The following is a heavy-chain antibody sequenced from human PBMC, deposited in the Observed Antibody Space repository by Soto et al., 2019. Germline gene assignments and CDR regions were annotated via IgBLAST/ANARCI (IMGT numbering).Heavy chain of an antibody. J-gene: IGHJ6*02. V-gene: IGHV3-21*01. D-gene: IGHD2-21*02. CDR2: ISSSSSYI. CDR1: GFTFSSYS. Sequence: GGSLRLSCAASGFTFSSYSMNWVRQAPGKGLEWVSSISSSSSYIYYADSVKGRFTISRDNAKNSLYLQMNSLRAEDTAVYYCASLFRAYCGGDCYSVPIYYYYGMDVWGQGTTVTVSS. CDR3: ASLFRAYCGGDCYSVPIYYYYGMDV.